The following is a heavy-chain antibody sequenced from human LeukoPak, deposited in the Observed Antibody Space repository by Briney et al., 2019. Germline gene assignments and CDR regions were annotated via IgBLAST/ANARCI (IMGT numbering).Heavy chain of an antibody. V-gene: IGHV1-18*01. Sequence: ASVKVSCKASVYIFTTYGISWVRQAPGQGLEWMGWISGYNDDTNYAQKLQGRVTMTTDTSTSTAYMELRSLTSDDTAVYYCARDHGFSGGSYFDTFDIWGRGTMVTVSS. CDR1: VYIFTTYG. J-gene: IGHJ3*02. CDR3: ARDHGFSGGSYFDTFDI. CDR2: ISGYNDDT. D-gene: IGHD1-26*01.